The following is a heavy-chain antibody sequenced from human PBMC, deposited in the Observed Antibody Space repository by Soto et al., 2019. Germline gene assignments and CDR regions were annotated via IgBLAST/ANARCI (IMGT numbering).Heavy chain of an antibody. J-gene: IGHJ4*02. CDR3: ARHCSSTSCYYDY. Sequence: SGTLSLACPVSGGSIRSSSYYWGWIRQPPGKGLEWIGSIYYSGSTCSKPALKSRGTISVVTSKKQFSLKLSSVTAADTAVYYCARHCSSTSCYYDYWGQGTLVTVSS. D-gene: IGHD2-2*01. V-gene: IGHV4-39*01. CDR2: IYYSGST. CDR1: GGSIRSSSYY.